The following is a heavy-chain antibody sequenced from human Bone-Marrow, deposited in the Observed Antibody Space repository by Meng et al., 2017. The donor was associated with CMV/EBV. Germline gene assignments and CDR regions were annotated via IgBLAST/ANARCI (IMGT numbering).Heavy chain of an antibody. CDR1: GFTVSSNY. CDR3: ARATSIVGATVFDY. V-gene: IGHV3-21*04. CDR2: ISSSSTYI. Sequence: GESLKISCAASGFTVSSNYMSWVRQAPGKGLEWVSSISSSSTYIYYADSVKGRFTISRDNAKNSLYLQMNSLRAEDTALYYCARATSIVGATVFDYWGQGTLVTVSS. J-gene: IGHJ4*02. D-gene: IGHD1-26*01.